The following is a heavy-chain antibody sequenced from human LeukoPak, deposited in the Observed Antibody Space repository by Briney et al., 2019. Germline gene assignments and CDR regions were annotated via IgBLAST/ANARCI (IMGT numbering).Heavy chain of an antibody. CDR1: GGSFSGYY. CDR2: INHSGST. D-gene: IGHD4-17*01. CDR3: ASLTTVYYYYGMDV. Sequence: PSETLSLTCAVHGGSFSGYYWSWIRQPPGKGLEWIGEINHSGSTNYNPSLKSRVTISVDTSKNQFSLKLSSVTAADTAVYYCASLTTVYYYYGMDVWGQGTTVTVSS. J-gene: IGHJ6*02. V-gene: IGHV4-34*01.